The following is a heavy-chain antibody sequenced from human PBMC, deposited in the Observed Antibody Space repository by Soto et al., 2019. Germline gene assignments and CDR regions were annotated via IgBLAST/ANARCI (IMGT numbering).Heavy chain of an antibody. V-gene: IGHV3-11*06. CDR3: VRGGGGGLFDP. CDR1: GFTFGDSY. Sequence: PVGSLRLSCAGSGFTFGDSYMSWICQAPGKGLEWLSYISPGSRYPAYADSVKGRFTISRDNAKRSLYLQMMSLTAEDTAIYYCVRGGGGGLFDPWGQGTMVTVS. CDR2: ISPGSRYP. J-gene: IGHJ5*02. D-gene: IGHD2-15*01.